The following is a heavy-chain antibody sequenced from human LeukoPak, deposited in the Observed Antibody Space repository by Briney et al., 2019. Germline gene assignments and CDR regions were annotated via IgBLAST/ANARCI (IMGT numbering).Heavy chain of an antibody. CDR1: GFTFSSYW. CDR3: ARGVTTVVTRFDY. Sequence: PGGSLRLSCAASGFTFSSYWMHWVRQAPGKGLVWVSRINSEGTSTSYADSVKGRFTISRDNAKSTLYLQMNSLRAEDTAVYYCARGVTTVVTRFDYWGQGTLVTVSS. J-gene: IGHJ4*02. V-gene: IGHV3-74*01. CDR2: INSEGTST. D-gene: IGHD4-23*01.